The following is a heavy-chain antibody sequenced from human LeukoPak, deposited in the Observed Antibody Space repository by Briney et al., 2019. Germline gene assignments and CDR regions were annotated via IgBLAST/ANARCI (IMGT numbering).Heavy chain of an antibody. CDR1: GFTFSNYG. J-gene: IGHJ4*02. CDR3: AKDRDLVIPAAFDF. Sequence: PGGSLRLSRVASGFTFSNYGIHWVRQAPGKGLEWVAFIRYDGSIKNYTDSVKGRFTISRDNSKNTLYLQMSSLRTGDTAVYYCAKDRDLVIPAAFDFWGQGTLVCVSS. V-gene: IGHV3-30*02. D-gene: IGHD2-2*01. CDR2: IRYDGSIK.